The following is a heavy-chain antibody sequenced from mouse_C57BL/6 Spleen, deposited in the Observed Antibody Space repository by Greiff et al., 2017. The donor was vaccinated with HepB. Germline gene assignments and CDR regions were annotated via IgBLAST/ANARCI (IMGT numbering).Heavy chain of an antibody. CDR3: ARGDYDGSRNV. D-gene: IGHD1-1*01. CDR1: GYTFTSYW. CDR2: IYPSDSET. Sequence: VQLQQPGAELVRPGSSVKLSCKASGYTFTSYWMDWVKQRPGQGLEWIGNIYPSDSETHYNQKFKDKATLTVDKSSSTAYMQLSSLTSEDSAVYYCARGDYDGSRNVWGTGTTVTVSS. J-gene: IGHJ1*03. V-gene: IGHV1-61*01.